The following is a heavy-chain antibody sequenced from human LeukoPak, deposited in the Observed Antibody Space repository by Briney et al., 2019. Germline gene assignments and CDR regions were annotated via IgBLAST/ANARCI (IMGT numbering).Heavy chain of an antibody. J-gene: IGHJ4*02. Sequence: SETLSLTCTVSGGSISSYYWGWIRQPPGKGLEWIGSIYYSGSTYYNPSLKSRVTISVDTSKNQFSLKLSSVTAADTAVYYCARDHSGSFAPDYWGQGTLVTVSS. V-gene: IGHV4-39*07. CDR1: GGSISSYY. D-gene: IGHD1-26*01. CDR2: IYYSGST. CDR3: ARDHSGSFAPDY.